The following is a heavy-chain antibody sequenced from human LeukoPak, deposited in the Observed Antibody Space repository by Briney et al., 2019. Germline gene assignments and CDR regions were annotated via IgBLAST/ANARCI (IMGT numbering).Heavy chain of an antibody. CDR2: ISSSSSYI. CDR3: ARDRYYDFWSGYPRYFDY. J-gene: IGHJ4*02. V-gene: IGHV3-21*01. CDR1: GFTFSSYS. Sequence: GGSLRLSCAASGFTFSSYSMNWVRQAPGKGLEWVSSISSSSSYIYYADSVKGRFTISRDNAKNSLYLQMNSLRAEDTAVYYCARDRYYDFWSGYPRYFDYWGQGTLVTVSS. D-gene: IGHD3-3*01.